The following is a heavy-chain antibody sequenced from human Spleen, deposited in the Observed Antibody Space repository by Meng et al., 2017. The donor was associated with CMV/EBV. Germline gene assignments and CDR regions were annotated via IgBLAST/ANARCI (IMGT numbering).Heavy chain of an antibody. CDR3: AGDSITIFGERFDH. J-gene: IGHJ5*02. V-gene: IGHV1-69*04. CDR2: TIRILDIE. Sequence: KASGGTLSIYTIGWVRQTHGQGLEWIERTIRILDIENDAQEFRDRVTITADKSASTAYMELSSLRSEGTAVYYCAGDSITIFGERFDHWGQGTLVTVSS. D-gene: IGHD3-3*01. CDR1: GGTLSIYT.